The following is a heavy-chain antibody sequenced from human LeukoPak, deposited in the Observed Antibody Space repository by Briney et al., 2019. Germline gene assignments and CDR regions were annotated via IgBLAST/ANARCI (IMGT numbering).Heavy chain of an antibody. CDR1: GYTFTSYY. J-gene: IGHJ4*02. CDR2: INPSGGST. Sequence: ASVKVSCKASGYTFTSYYMHWVRQAPGQGLEWMGIINPSGGSTSYAQKFQGRVTMTRDTSTSTVYMELSSLRSEDTAVYYCATGGSNWNYQYYFEYWGQGTLVTVSS. CDR3: ATGGSNWNYQYYFEY. D-gene: IGHD1-7*01. V-gene: IGHV1-46*01.